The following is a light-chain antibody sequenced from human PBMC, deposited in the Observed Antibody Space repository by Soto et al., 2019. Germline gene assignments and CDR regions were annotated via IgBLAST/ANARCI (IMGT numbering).Light chain of an antibody. J-gene: IGKJ2*01. CDR2: GAS. V-gene: IGKV3-20*01. CDR1: QSVSSSQ. Sequence: EIELTQSPVTLSLSPGESATVSCRASQSVSSSQVAWYQVKPGQAPRLLIYGASSMATGIPDRFSGVGSETYFTLTISRLEPEDCAVYYCQQYATSPHTFGQGTKLEIK. CDR3: QQYATSPHT.